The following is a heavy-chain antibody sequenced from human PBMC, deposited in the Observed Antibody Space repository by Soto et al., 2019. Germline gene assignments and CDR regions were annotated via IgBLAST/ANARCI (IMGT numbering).Heavy chain of an antibody. CDR2: INAGNGNT. Sequence: QVQLVQSGGEEKKPGASVKVSCKASGYTFTGYAMHWVRQAPGQRLEWMGWINAGNGNTKYSQKLQGRVTITRDTSASTAYMELSSLRSEDTAVYYCARAVAVPADFDYWGQGTLVTVSS. J-gene: IGHJ4*02. CDR1: GYTFTGYA. CDR3: ARAVAVPADFDY. D-gene: IGHD6-19*01. V-gene: IGHV1-3*05.